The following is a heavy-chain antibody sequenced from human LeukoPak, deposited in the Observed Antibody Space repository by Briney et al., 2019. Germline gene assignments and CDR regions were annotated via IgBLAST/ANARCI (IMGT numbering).Heavy chain of an antibody. CDR2: ITGSGGST. Sequence: PGGSLRLSCAASGFTFSNYAMSWVRQAPGKGLEWVSSITGSGGSTYYADSVKGRFTISRDNSKNTLYLQMSSLKTEDTAVYYCTTVSIFCSGGSCYAFSFDSWGQGTLVTVSS. V-gene: IGHV3-23*01. CDR1: GFTFSNYA. D-gene: IGHD2-15*01. CDR3: TTVSIFCSGGSCYAFSFDS. J-gene: IGHJ4*02.